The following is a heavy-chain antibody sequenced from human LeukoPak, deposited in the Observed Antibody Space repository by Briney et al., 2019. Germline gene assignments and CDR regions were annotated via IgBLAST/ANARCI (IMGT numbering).Heavy chain of an antibody. CDR3: ARHIAVAGTKGNWFDP. CDR2: IYYSGST. CDR1: GGSISSSSYY. Sequence: SETLSLTCTVSGGSISSSSYYWGWIRQPPGKGLEWIGSIYYSGSTYYNPSLKSRVTISVDTPKNQFSLKLSSVTAADTAVYYCARHIAVAGTKGNWFDPWGQGTLVTVSS. D-gene: IGHD6-19*01. V-gene: IGHV4-39*01. J-gene: IGHJ5*02.